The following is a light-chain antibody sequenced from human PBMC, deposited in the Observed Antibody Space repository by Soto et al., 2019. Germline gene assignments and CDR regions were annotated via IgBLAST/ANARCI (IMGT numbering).Light chain of an antibody. CDR3: QQRGDWPLYA. V-gene: IGKV3-11*01. CDR2: DAS. J-gene: IGKJ2*01. Sequence: EIVLTQSPATLSLSPGERATLSCRASQSVSTNLAWYQQKPGQAPRVLIYDASDRATGIPARLSGSGSGTDFTLTISSLEPEDFAVYYCQQRGDWPLYAFGQGTKLEIK. CDR1: QSVSTN.